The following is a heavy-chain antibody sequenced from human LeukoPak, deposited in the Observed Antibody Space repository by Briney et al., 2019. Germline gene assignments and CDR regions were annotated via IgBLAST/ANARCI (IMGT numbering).Heavy chain of an antibody. CDR1: GGSISSSSYY. Sequence: KPSETLSLTCTVSGGSISSSSYYWGWIRQPPGKGLEWIGSIYYSGSTNYNPSLKSRVTISVDTSKNQFSLKLSSVTAADTAVYYCARVYYGSGSYYWGSYYYYYMDVWGKGTTVTVSS. D-gene: IGHD3-10*01. J-gene: IGHJ6*03. CDR3: ARVYYGSGSYYWGSYYYYYMDV. CDR2: IYYSGST. V-gene: IGHV4-39*07.